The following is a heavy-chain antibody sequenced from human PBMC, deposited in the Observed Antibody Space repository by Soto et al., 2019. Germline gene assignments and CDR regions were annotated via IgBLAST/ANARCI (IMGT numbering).Heavy chain of an antibody. D-gene: IGHD1-26*01. CDR2: ISGSGDTT. Sequence: EVQLLESGGGLVQRGGSLRLSCAVSGFRFSSYAMSWVRQAPGKGLEWVSAISGSGDTTNYADSVKGRFTISRDNSKNTLYLQMNSLRVEDTAVYYRAKNGIVDYWGQGTLVTVSS. V-gene: IGHV3-23*01. CDR1: GFRFSSYA. CDR3: AKNGIVDY. J-gene: IGHJ4*02.